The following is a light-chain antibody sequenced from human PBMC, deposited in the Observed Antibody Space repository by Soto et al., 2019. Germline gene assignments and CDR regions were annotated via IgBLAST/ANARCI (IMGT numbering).Light chain of an antibody. V-gene: IGKV3-11*01. J-gene: IGKJ4*01. CDR3: KPHSSWQLT. CDR2: DEY. CDR1: QSVSRY. Sequence: STQSPATLSSPPGPRPTLSGRASQSVSRYLAWYQQKPGQANRLIIYDEYNRAPGAKDRFSGSGSGTDFTLTIRRIQPEDFAVYYCKPHSSWQLTLGGGTKLDIK.